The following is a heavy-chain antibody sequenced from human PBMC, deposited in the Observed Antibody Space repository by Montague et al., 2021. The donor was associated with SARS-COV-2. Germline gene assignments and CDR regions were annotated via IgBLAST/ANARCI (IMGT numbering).Heavy chain of an antibody. J-gene: IGHJ3*01. CDR3: ARGYYDILIGYLDALDV. CDR1: GFSLSTSGMC. D-gene: IGHD3-9*01. CDR2: IDWDDDK. V-gene: IGHV2-70*11. Sequence: PALVKPTQTLTLTCTFSGFSLSTSGMCVSWIRQPPGKALGWLARIDWDDDKYYSTSLKTRLTISKDTSKNQVVLTMTNMDPVDTATYYCARGYYDILIGYLDALDVWGQGTMVTVSS.